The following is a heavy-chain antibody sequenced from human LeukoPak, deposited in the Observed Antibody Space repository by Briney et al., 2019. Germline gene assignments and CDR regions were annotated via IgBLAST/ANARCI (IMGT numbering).Heavy chain of an antibody. J-gene: IGHJ6*03. CDR3: ARLYYDFWSGYLSEDYYYMDV. Sequence: GASVTLSCKASGYTFTSYDINWVRQATGQGLEWMGWMNPNSGNTGYAQKFQGRVTMTRNTSISTAYMELSSLRSEDTAVYYCARLYYDFWSGYLSEDYYYMDVWGKGTTVTVSS. CDR2: MNPNSGNT. D-gene: IGHD3-3*01. V-gene: IGHV1-8*01. CDR1: GYTFTSYD.